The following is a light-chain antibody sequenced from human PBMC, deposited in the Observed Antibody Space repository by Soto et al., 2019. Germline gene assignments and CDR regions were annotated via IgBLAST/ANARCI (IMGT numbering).Light chain of an antibody. V-gene: IGLV3-21*04. Sequence: SYELTQPPSVSVAPGEPASISCRGDNIGGKSVHWYQHKPGQAPVLVIYFDRDRPSGIPERLSGSNSGNTATLTISRVEARDEADYYCHVWDSLTDDWVFGGGTKVTVL. CDR2: FDR. CDR3: HVWDSLTDDWV. CDR1: NIGGKS. J-gene: IGLJ3*02.